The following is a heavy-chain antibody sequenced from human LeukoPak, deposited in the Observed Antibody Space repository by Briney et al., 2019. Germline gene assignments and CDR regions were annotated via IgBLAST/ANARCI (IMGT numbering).Heavy chain of an antibody. J-gene: IGHJ4*02. V-gene: IGHV3-23*01. CDR3: AKVQYPFITMIVAYFDY. D-gene: IGHD3-22*01. CDR2: ISGSGGST. Sequence: GGSLRLSCVVSGSTSSSYAMSWVRQAPGKGLEWVSAISGSGGSTYYADSVKGRFTISRDNSKNTLYLQMNSLRAEDTAVYYCAKVQYPFITMIVAYFDYWGQGTLVTVSS. CDR1: GSTSSSYA.